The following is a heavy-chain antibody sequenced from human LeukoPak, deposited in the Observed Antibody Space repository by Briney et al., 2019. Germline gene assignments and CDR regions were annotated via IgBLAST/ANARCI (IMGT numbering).Heavy chain of an antibody. CDR1: GFTFSSYA. J-gene: IGHJ4*02. CDR3: ARDPYDSSGYWGFDY. V-gene: IGHV3-30*01. D-gene: IGHD3-22*01. Sequence: PGGSLRLSCAASGFTFSSYAMHWVRQAPGKGLEWVAVISYDGSSKYYADSVKGRFTISRDNSKNTLYLQMNSLRAEDTAVYYCARDPYDSSGYWGFDYWGQGTLVTVSS. CDR2: ISYDGSSK.